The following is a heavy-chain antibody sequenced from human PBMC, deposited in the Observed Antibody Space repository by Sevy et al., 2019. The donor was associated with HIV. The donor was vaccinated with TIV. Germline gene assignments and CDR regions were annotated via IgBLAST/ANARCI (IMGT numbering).Heavy chain of an antibody. CDR1: GYTFSVKY. V-gene: IGHV1-2*02. CDR2: IDPKSGGT. CDR3: ARGGSKWNDDYFDY. J-gene: IGHJ4*02. Sequence: ASVKVSCKASGYTFSVKYIHWVRQAPGQGLEWVGWIDPKSGGTSYAQKFQGRVSMTRDTSISTAYMELYWLTSDDTAVYYCARGGSKWNDDYFDYWGQGSPVTVSS. D-gene: IGHD1-20*01.